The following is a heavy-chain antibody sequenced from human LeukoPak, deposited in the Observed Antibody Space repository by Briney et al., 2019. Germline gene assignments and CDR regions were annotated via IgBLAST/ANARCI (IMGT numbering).Heavy chain of an antibody. CDR3: ASMYYDSSGYYTLDY. Sequence: GASVKVSCKASGYTFTSYGISWVRQAPGQGLEWMGWISAYNGNTNYAQKLQGRVTMTTDTSTSTAYMELRSLRSDDTAVYYCASMYYDSSGYYTLDYWGQGTLVTVSS. CDR2: ISAYNGNT. CDR1: GYTFTSYG. D-gene: IGHD3-22*01. J-gene: IGHJ4*02. V-gene: IGHV1-18*01.